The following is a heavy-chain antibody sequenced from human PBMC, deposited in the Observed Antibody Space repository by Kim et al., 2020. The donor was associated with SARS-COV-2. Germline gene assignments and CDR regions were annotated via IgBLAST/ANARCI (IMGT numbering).Heavy chain of an antibody. Sequence: DTVKGRFTLARDNSKNTRYLQMNSLRAEGTAVYYCAKGSETAVFYYYGMDVWGQGTTVTVSS. J-gene: IGHJ6*02. CDR3: AKGSETAVFYYYGMDV. V-gene: IGHV3-23*01.